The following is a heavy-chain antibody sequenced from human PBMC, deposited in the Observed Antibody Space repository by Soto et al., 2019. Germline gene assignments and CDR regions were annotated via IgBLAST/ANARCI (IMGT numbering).Heavy chain of an antibody. Sequence: SVKVSCKASGGTFSSYTISWVRQAPGQGLEWMGRINPSIGIANYAQKFQGRVTITGDTSASTAYMELSSLRSEDTAVYYCARAYSSRWYMGAFDIWGQGTMVTVSS. V-gene: IGHV1-69*02. D-gene: IGHD6-13*01. CDR3: ARAYSSRWYMGAFDI. J-gene: IGHJ3*02. CDR2: INPSIGIA. CDR1: GGTFSSYT.